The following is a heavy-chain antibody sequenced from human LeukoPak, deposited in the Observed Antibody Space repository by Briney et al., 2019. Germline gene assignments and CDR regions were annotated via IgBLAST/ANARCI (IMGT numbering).Heavy chain of an antibody. CDR2: IIPIFGTA. J-gene: IGHJ6*03. Sequence: ASVKVSCKASGGTFSSYAISWVRQAPGQGLEWMGGIIPIFGTANYAQKFQGRVTITADESTSTAYMELSSLRSEDTAVYYCARVFESHPTYYMDVWGKGTTVTVSS. CDR3: ARVFESHPTYYMDV. CDR1: GGTFSSYA. V-gene: IGHV1-69*13. D-gene: IGHD2-21*01.